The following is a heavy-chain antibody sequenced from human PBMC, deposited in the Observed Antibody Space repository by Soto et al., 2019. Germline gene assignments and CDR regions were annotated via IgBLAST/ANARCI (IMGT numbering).Heavy chain of an antibody. CDR2: INTQSGAT. V-gene: IGHV1-2*02. J-gene: IGHJ4*02. Sequence: GASVKVSCKASGYTFTGYYIHWVRQAPGQGLEWMGWINTQSGATKSAQKFQASVTMTRDTSISTAYMEMSSLTFDDSAVYYCARETPSDSASDYWGQGTLVTVSS. CDR3: ARETPSDSASDY. CDR1: GYTFTGYY.